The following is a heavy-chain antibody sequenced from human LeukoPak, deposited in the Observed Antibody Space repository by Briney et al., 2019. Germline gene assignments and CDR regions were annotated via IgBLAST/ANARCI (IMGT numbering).Heavy chain of an antibody. CDR2: ISWNSGSI. J-gene: IGHJ2*01. CDR1: GFTFDDYA. CDR3: AKVSDSYGYWYFDL. Sequence: GGSLRLSCAASGFTFDDYAMHWVRQAPGKGLEWVSGISWNSGSIGYADSVKGRFTISRDNAKNSLYLQMNSLRAEDTALYYCAKVSDSYGYWYFDLWGRGTLVTVSS. D-gene: IGHD5-18*01. V-gene: IGHV3-9*01.